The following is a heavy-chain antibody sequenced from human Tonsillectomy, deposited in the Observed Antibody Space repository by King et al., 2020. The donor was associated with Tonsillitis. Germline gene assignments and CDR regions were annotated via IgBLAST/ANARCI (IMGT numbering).Heavy chain of an antibody. Sequence: VQLQESGPGLVIPSETLSLRCTVSGGSLSGHYWTWIRQPPGKGLEWLGYIHYGGSTTHSPSLKSRVTMSIDTSKNHFSLRLNSVTAADTAVYYCARGGTTPGGAGFDIWGQGTMVTVSS. D-gene: IGHD1-7*01. CDR3: ARGGTTPGGAGFDI. CDR2: IHYGGST. CDR1: GGSLSGHY. V-gene: IGHV4-59*11. J-gene: IGHJ3*02.